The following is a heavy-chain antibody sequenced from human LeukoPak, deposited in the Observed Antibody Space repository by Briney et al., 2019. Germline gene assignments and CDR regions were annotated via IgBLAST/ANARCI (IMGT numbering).Heavy chain of an antibody. J-gene: IGHJ4*02. Sequence: PSETLSLTFSVSGYLINSGYCWGWFRQSPGKGLEWIGSIYSTGDTYDKRSLKRRVSISVDSSKNQFFLKLRSVSAADTAVYYCASRATVANIYFDSWGQGNLVTVSS. CDR3: ASRATVANIYFDS. D-gene: IGHD5-12*01. V-gene: IGHV4-38-2*02. CDR1: GYLINSGYC. CDR2: IYSTGDT.